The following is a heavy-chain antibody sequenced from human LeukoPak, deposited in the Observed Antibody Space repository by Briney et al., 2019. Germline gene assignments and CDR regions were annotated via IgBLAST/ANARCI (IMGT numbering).Heavy chain of an antibody. V-gene: IGHV3-20*04. Sequence: PGGSLRLSCVASGFTFDDYGMGWVRQVPGKGLEWVSGTTWNGGSTGYADSVKGRFTISRDNAKNSLYLQMNSLRAEDTAFYYCARGSEVYYDSSSYDSYWGQGTLVTVSS. CDR3: ARGSEVYYDSSSYDSY. D-gene: IGHD3-22*01. J-gene: IGHJ4*02. CDR1: GFTFDDYG. CDR2: TTWNGGST.